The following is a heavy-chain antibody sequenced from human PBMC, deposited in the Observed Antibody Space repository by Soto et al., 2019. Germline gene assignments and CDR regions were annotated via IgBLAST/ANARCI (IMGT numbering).Heavy chain of an antibody. J-gene: IGHJ6*02. CDR1: GFTFSSYS. CDR3: AREELLYGMDV. CDR2: ISSSSSYI. V-gene: IGHV3-21*01. D-gene: IGHD3-10*01. Sequence: PWGSLRLSCAASGFTFSSYSMNWVRQAPGKGLEWVSSISSSSSYIYYADSVKGRFTISRDNAKNSLYLQMNSLRAEDTAVYYCAREELLYGMDVWGQGTTVTVSS.